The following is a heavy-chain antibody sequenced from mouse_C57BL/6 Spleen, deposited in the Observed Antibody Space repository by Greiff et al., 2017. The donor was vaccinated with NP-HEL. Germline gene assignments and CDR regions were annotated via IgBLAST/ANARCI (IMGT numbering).Heavy chain of an antibody. J-gene: IGHJ4*01. Sequence: EVQLQESGPELVKPGASVKISCKASGYSFTDYNMNWVKQSNGKSLEWIGVINPNYGTTSYNQKFKGKATLTVDQSSSTAYMQLNSLTSEDSAVYYCARSSYYSNYYAMDYWGQGTSVTVSS. V-gene: IGHV1-39*01. CDR1: GYSFTDYN. D-gene: IGHD2-5*01. CDR3: ARSSYYSNYYAMDY. CDR2: INPNYGTT.